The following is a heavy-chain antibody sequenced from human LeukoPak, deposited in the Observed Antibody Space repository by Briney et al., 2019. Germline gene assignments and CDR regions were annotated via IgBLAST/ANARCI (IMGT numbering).Heavy chain of an antibody. J-gene: IGHJ4*02. D-gene: IGHD3-9*01. Sequence: ASVKVSCKASGYTFTSYGISWVRQAPGQGLEWMGWISAYNGNTNYAQKLQGRVTMTTDTSTSTAYMELRSLRSDDTAVYYCARDQPDYDILTGYLDYWGQGTLVTVSS. CDR3: ARDQPDYDILTGYLDY. V-gene: IGHV1-18*04. CDR2: ISAYNGNT. CDR1: GYTFTSYG.